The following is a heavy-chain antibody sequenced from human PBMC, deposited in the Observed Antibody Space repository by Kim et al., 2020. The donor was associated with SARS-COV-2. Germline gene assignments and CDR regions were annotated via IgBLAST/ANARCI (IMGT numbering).Heavy chain of an antibody. CDR1: GGSISSYY. J-gene: IGHJ6*02. Sequence: SETLSLTCTVSGGSISSYYWSWIRQPPGKGLEWIGYIYYSGSTNYNPSLKSRVTISVDTSKNQFSLKLSSVTAADTAVYYCARVPVKYYYDSSGYRDPYYYYYGMDVWGQGTTVTVSS. CDR3: ARVPVKYYYDSSGYRDPYYYYYGMDV. V-gene: IGHV4-59*01. CDR2: IYYSGST. D-gene: IGHD3-22*01.